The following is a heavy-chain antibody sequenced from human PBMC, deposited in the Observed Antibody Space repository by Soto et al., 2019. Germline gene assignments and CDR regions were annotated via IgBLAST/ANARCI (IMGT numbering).Heavy chain of an antibody. V-gene: IGHV4-31*03. CDR1: GGSISSGGYY. D-gene: IGHD6-13*01. CDR2: IYYSGST. Sequence: PSETLSLTCTVSGGSISSGGYYWSWIRQHPGKGLEWIGYIYYSGSTYYNPSLKSRVTISVDTSKNQFSLKLSSVTAADTAVYYCAISFGVAAAGPFDYWGQGTLVPVSS. J-gene: IGHJ4*02. CDR3: AISFGVAAAGPFDY.